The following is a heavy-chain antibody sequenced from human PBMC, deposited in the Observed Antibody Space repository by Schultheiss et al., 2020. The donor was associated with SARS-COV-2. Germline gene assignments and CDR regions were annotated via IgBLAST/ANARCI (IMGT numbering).Heavy chain of an antibody. V-gene: IGHV4-61*01. CDR1: GGSVSSGSYY. CDR2: IYYSGST. D-gene: IGHD2-2*02. CDR3: AREVRDDIVVVPAAIGAFDI. Sequence: SETLSLTCTVSGGSVSSGSYYWSWIRQPPGKGLEWIGYIYYSGSTNYNPSLKSRVTISVDTSKNQFSLKLSSVTAADTAVYYCAREVRDDIVVVPAAIGAFDIWGQGTMVTVSS. J-gene: IGHJ3*02.